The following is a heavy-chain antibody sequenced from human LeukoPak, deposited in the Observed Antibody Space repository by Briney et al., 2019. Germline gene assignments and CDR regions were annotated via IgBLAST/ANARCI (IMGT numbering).Heavy chain of an antibody. V-gene: IGHV3-23*01. D-gene: IGHD2-2*02. CDR2: ISGSGGST. CDR1: GFTFSSYA. J-gene: IGHJ4*02. Sequence: PGGSLRLSCAASGFTFSSYAMSWVRQAPGKGLEWVSAISGSGGSTYYADSVKGRFTISRDNSKNTLYLQMNSLRAEDTAVYYCAKGYCSSTSCYNKLTGVVDYWGQGTLVTVSS. CDR3: AKGYCSSTSCYNKLTGVVDY.